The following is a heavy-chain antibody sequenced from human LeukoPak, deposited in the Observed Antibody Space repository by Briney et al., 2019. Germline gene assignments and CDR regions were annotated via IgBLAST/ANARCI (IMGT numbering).Heavy chain of an antibody. J-gene: IGHJ4*02. D-gene: IGHD3-10*01. CDR2: ISSSSSYI. CDR1: GFTFSRYS. V-gene: IGHV3-21*01. Sequence: PGGSLRLSCAASGFTFSRYSMNWVRQAPGKGLEWVSSISSSSSYIYYADSVKGRFTISRDNAKNSLYLQMNSLRAEDTAVYYCARDHDMVRGVPLDYWGQGTLVTVSS. CDR3: ARDHDMVRGVPLDY.